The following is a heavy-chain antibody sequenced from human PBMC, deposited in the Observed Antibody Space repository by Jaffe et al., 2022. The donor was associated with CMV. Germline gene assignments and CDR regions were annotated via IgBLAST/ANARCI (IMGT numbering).Heavy chain of an antibody. CDR3: ARRNVLLWFDAFDI. Sequence: QVQLQESGPGLVKPSETLSLTCTVSGGSISSYYWSWIRQPPGKGLEWIGYIYYSGSTNYNPSLKSRVTISVDTSKNQFSLKLSSVTAADTAVYYCARRNVLLWFDAFDIWGQGTMVTVSS. CDR1: GGSISSYY. J-gene: IGHJ3*02. D-gene: IGHD3-10*01. CDR2: IYYSGST. V-gene: IGHV4-59*08.